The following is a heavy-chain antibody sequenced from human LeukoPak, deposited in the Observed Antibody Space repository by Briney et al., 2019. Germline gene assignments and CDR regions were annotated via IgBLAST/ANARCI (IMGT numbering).Heavy chain of an antibody. CDR1: GFTFDDYG. V-gene: IGHV3-20*04. J-gene: IGHJ4*02. CDR2: INWNGGST. D-gene: IGHD2-21*02. Sequence: GGSLRLSCAASGFTFDDYGMSWVRQAPGKGLEWVSGINWNGGSTGYAGSVKGRFTISRDNAKDSLYLQMNSLRAEDTALYYCAKDIRVVVTLGLDYWGQGTLVTVSS. CDR3: AKDIRVVVTLGLDY.